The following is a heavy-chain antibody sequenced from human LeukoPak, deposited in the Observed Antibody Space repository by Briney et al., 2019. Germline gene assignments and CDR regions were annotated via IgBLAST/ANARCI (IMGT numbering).Heavy chain of an antibody. CDR2: INPNGGGT. V-gene: IGHV1-2*02. J-gene: IGHJ4*02. Sequence: ASVKVSCKASGYTFTGYYIHWVRQAPGQGLEWMGWINPNGGGTNYAQRFQGRVTMTRDTSISTAYMELSRLRSDDTAVYYCARGIAVAGNIDYWGQGTLVTVSS. D-gene: IGHD6-19*01. CDR3: ARGIAVAGNIDY. CDR1: GYTFTGYY.